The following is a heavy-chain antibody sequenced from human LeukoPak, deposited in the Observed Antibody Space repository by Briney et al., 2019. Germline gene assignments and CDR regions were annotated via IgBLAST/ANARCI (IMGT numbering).Heavy chain of an antibody. Sequence: ASVKVSCKASGYTFNSYGISWVRQAPGQGLEWMGWISAYNGNTNYAQKLQGRVTMTTDTCTNTAYMELRSLRSDDTAVYYCARDNGNYYYYYAMDVWGQGTTVTVSS. CDR1: GYTFNSYG. D-gene: IGHD2-8*01. CDR3: ARDNGNYYYYYAMDV. V-gene: IGHV1-18*01. CDR2: ISAYNGNT. J-gene: IGHJ6*02.